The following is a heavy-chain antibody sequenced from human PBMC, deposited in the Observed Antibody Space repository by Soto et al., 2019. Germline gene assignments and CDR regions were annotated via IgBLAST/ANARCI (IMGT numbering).Heavy chain of an antibody. V-gene: IGHV3-23*01. J-gene: IGHJ6*02. CDR1: GFTFSSYA. CDR2: ITNSGDST. Sequence: QPGGSLRLSCAASGFTFSSYAMNWVRQAPGKGLEWVSAITNSGDSTYYADSVKGRFTISRDNSENTLYLQMNGLRAEDTAVYYCARDRSPGAAAGYYYYGMDVWGQGTTVTVSS. CDR3: ARDRSPGAAAGYYYYGMDV. D-gene: IGHD6-13*01.